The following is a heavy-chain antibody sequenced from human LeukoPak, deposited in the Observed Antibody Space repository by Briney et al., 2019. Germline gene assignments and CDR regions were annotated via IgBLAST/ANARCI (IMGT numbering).Heavy chain of an antibody. CDR2: IYHSGST. CDR3: AREPSSSLYYYYYYYMDV. D-gene: IGHD6-6*01. CDR1: GYSISSGYY. Sequence: SETLSLTCAVSGYSISSGYYWGWIRQPPGKGLEWIGSIYHSGSTYYSPSLKSRVTISVDTSKNQFSLKLSSVTAADTAVYYCAREPSSSLYYYYYYYMDVWGKGTTVTVSS. J-gene: IGHJ6*03. V-gene: IGHV4-38-2*02.